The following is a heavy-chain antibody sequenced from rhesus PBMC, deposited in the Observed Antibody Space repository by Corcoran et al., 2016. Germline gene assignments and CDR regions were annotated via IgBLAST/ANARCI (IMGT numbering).Heavy chain of an antibody. CDR2: ISYSGST. D-gene: IGHD6-25*01. J-gene: IGHJ2*01. CDR3: ARVPYSGSFWYFDL. Sequence: QLQLQESGPGLVKPSETLSLTCAVSGYSISSGYGWSWIRQPPGKGREWIGYISYSGSTSYNPSLKSRVTLSRDTSKNQFSLKLSSVPAADTAVYYCARVPYSGSFWYFDLWGPGTPITISS. CDR1: GYSISSGYG. V-gene: IGHV4-122*02.